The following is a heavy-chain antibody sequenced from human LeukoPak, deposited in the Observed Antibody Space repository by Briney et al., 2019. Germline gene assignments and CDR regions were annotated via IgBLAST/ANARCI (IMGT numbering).Heavy chain of an antibody. J-gene: IGHJ3*02. D-gene: IGHD3-22*01. Sequence: GGSLRLSCAASDFTVNSHDMAWVRQAPGKGLEWVSVIYTYGSTYYADSVKGRFTISRHNSKNTLFLQMSSLRAEDTAVYYCARDVRTDYYDSSGYHDAFDIWGQGTMVTVSS. CDR1: DFTVNSHD. CDR3: ARDVRTDYYDSSGYHDAFDI. V-gene: IGHV3-53*04. CDR2: IYTYGST.